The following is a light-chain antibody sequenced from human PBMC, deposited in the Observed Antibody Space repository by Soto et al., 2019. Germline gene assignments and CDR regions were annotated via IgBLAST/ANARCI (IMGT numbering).Light chain of an antibody. CDR2: STS. Sequence: QAVLTQEPSLTVSPGGTVTLTCDSSTGAVTSDFHPNWFQQKPGQAPRALIYSTSNKHSRNPARFSGSLLGGKAALTVSGVQHEDEAEYYFLLYHSCPYVFGTGTKLTVL. V-gene: IGLV7-43*01. CDR3: LLYHSCPYV. CDR1: TGAVTSDFH. J-gene: IGLJ1*01.